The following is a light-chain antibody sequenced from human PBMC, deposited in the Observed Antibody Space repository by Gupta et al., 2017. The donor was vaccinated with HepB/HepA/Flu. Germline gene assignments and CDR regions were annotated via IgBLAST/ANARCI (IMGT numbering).Light chain of an antibody. CDR1: QDISTF. Sequence: DIQVTQSPSSLSASVGDRVTITCRTSQDISTFLAWYQWKPGEGPHLLIYAASTLQSGVPSRFSGSGSGTDFTLTISSLQPEDVATYYCQNDNSASFTFGHGTKVDIK. V-gene: IGKV1-27*01. CDR2: AAS. CDR3: QNDNSASFT. J-gene: IGKJ3*01.